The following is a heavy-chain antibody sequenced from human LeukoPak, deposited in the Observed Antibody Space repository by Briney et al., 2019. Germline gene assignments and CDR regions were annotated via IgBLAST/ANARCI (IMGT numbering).Heavy chain of an antibody. D-gene: IGHD6-13*01. V-gene: IGHV3-9*02. CDR3: AKEGSSWTVFDY. CDR1: GFTSDDYA. J-gene: IGHJ4*02. Sequence: GGSLRLSCAVSGFTSDDYAMHWGRQAPGEGLEWVSGISWNSGSIGYADSVKGRFTISRDNAKNSLYLQMNSLRAEDTALYYCAKEGSSWTVFDYWGQGTLVTVSS. CDR2: ISWNSGSI.